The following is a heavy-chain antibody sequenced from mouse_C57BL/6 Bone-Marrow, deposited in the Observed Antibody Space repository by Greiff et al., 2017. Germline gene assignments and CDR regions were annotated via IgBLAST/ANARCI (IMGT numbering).Heavy chain of an antibody. CDR2: IYPRSGNT. CDR3: AGKRLLRADY. J-gene: IGHJ2*01. Sequence: VQLVESGAELARPGASVKLSCKASGYTFTSYGISWVKQRTGQGLEWIGEIYPRSGNTNYNEKFTGKATLTADKSSRTAYMELRSLASEDSAVYFCAGKRLLRADYWGQGTTLTVSS. CDR1: GYTFTSYG. D-gene: IGHD1-1*01. V-gene: IGHV1-81*01.